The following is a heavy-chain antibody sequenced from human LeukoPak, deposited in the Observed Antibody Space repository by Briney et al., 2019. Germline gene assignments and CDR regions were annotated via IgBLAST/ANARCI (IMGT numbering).Heavy chain of an antibody. CDR1: GYSISSGYY. CDR2: IYHSGST. V-gene: IGHV4-38-2*02. J-gene: IGHJ4*02. D-gene: IGHD5-12*01. CDR3: AREVKNSGYEFDY. Sequence: PSETLSLTCTVSGYSISSGYYWGWIRQPPGKGLEWIGSIYHSGSTYYNPSLKSRVTISVDTSKNQFSLKLSSVTAADTAVYYCAREVKNSGYEFDYWGQGTLVTVSS.